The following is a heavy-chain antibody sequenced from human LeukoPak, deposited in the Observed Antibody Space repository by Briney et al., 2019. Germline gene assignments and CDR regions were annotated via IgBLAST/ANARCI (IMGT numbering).Heavy chain of an antibody. Sequence: SETLSLTCAVYGGSFSGYYWSWIRQPPGKGLEWIGEINHSGSTNYNPSLKSRVTISVDTSKNQFSLKLSSVTAADTAVYYCARVRGDSQTFDYWGQGTLVTVSP. CDR3: ARVRGDSQTFDY. J-gene: IGHJ4*02. CDR2: INHSGST. D-gene: IGHD3-16*01. CDR1: GGSFSGYY. V-gene: IGHV4-34*01.